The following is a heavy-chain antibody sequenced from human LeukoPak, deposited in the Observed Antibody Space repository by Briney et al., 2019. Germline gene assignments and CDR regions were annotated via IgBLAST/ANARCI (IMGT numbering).Heavy chain of an antibody. V-gene: IGHV3-23*01. CDR3: AKEAHVAVTTYDY. D-gene: IGHD2-21*02. J-gene: IGHJ4*02. CDR2: ISSSGGGT. CDR1: GFTFGTYC. Sequence: GGSLRLSRAASGFTFGTYCMAWVRQAPGKGLGWVSSISSSGGGTYYGDSVKGRFTISRDNSKNTLYLQMNSLRDEDTALYYCAKEAHVAVTTYDYWGQGTLVTVSS.